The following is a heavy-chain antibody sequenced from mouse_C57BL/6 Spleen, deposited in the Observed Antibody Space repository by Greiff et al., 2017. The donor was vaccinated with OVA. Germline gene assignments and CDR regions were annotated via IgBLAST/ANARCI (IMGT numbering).Heavy chain of an antibody. CDR2: INPSTGGT. CDR3: AREKAYYSTYYAMDY. V-gene: IGHV1-42*01. D-gene: IGHD2-5*01. Sequence: EVQLQQSGPELVKPGASVKISCKASGFSFTGYYMNWVKQSPEKSLEWIGEINPSTGGTTYNQKFKAKATLTVDKSSSTAYMQLKSLTSEDSAVYYCAREKAYYSTYYAMDYWGQGTSVTVSS. CDR1: GFSFTGYY. J-gene: IGHJ4*01.